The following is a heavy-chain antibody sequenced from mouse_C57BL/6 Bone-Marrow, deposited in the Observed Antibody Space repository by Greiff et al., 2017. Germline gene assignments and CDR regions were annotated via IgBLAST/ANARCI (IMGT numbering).Heavy chain of an antibody. J-gene: IGHJ2*01. V-gene: IGHV1-81*01. CDR3: ERSYYY. Sequence: QVQLQQSGAELARPGASVKLSCKASGYTFTSYGISWVKQGTGQGLEWIGEIYPRSGSTYYNEKFKGKATLSADKSSSTAYMQLRSLTSEDSAVYICERSYYYWGQGTTLTVSS. CDR1: GYTFTSYG. CDR2: IYPRSGST. D-gene: IGHD1-1*01.